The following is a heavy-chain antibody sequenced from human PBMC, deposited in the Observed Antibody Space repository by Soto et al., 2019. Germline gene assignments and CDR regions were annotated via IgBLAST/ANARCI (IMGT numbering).Heavy chain of an antibody. V-gene: IGHV3-74*01. CDR3: ARDSDGSGSFVFDP. J-gene: IGHJ5*02. CDR1: GFTFSNYW. D-gene: IGHD3-10*01. CDR2: INTDGSTT. Sequence: PGGSLRLSCTVSGFTFSNYWMYWVRQASGKGLVWASLINTDGSTTNYADSVKGRFTISRDNSKNTLYLQMNSLRAEDTAVYYCARDSDGSGSFVFDPWGQGTLVTVSS.